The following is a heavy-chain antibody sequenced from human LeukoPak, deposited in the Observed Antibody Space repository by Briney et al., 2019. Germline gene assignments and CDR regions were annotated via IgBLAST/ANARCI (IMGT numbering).Heavy chain of an antibody. V-gene: IGHV3-30*18. CDR1: GFTFSSYG. J-gene: IGHJ4*02. D-gene: IGHD3-22*01. Sequence: GGSLRLSCAASGFTFSSYGMHWVRQAPGKGLEWVAVISYDGSNKYYADSVKGRFTISRDNSKNTLYLQMNSLRAEDTAVYYCANDLWDSSGYYLFDYWGQGTLVTVPS. CDR3: ANDLWDSSGYYLFDY. CDR2: ISYDGSNK.